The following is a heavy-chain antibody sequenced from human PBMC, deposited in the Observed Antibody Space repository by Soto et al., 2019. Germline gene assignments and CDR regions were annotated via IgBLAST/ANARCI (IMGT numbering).Heavy chain of an antibody. CDR2: IKSKTDGGTT. CDR3: TTVTYYYDSNAFDI. D-gene: IGHD3-22*01. Sequence: EVQLVESGGGLVKPGGSLRLSCAASGFTFSNAWMNWVRQAPGKGLEWVGRIKSKTDGGTTDYAAPVKGRFTITRDDSKNTLYLQMNSLKTEDTAVYYCTTVTYYYDSNAFDIWGQGTMVTVSS. J-gene: IGHJ3*02. CDR1: GFTFSNAW. V-gene: IGHV3-15*07.